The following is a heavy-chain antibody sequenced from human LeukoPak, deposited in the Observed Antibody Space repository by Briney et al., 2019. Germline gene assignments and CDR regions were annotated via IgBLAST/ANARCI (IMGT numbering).Heavy chain of an antibody. Sequence: GRSLRLSCAASRFTFSSYAMHWVRQAPGKGLEWVAVISYDGSNKYYADSVKGRFTISRDNSKNTLYLQMNSLRAEDTAVYYCATLPLTTLRWALDYWGQGTLVTVSS. V-gene: IGHV3-30*04. CDR2: ISYDGSNK. CDR3: ATLPLTTLRWALDY. CDR1: RFTFSSYA. D-gene: IGHD4-23*01. J-gene: IGHJ4*02.